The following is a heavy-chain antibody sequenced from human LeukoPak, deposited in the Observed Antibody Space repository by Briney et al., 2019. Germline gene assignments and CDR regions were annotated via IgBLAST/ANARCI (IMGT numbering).Heavy chain of an antibody. D-gene: IGHD2-21*02. CDR2: IYYSGST. Sequence: SETLSLTCTVSGGSISSYYWSWIRQPPGKGLEWIGYIYYSGSTNYNPSLKSRVTISVDTSKNQFSLKLSSVTAADTAVYYCARDGGDLEIDYWGQGTLVTVSS. J-gene: IGHJ4*02. CDR3: ARDGGDLEIDY. CDR1: GGSISSYY. V-gene: IGHV4-59*01.